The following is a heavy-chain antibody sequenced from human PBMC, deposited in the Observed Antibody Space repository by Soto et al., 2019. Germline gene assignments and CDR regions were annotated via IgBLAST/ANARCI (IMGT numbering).Heavy chain of an antibody. J-gene: IGHJ3*02. CDR3: ARARGWYDILTGYSNSDAFAI. CDR2: IYYSGST. D-gene: IGHD3-9*01. V-gene: IGHV4-59*01. Sequence: PSETLSLTCTVSGGSISSYYWSWIRQPPGKGLEWIGYIYYSGSTNYNPSLKSRVTISVDTSKNQFSLKLSSVTAADTAVYYCARARGWYDILTGYSNSDAFAIWGQGTMVTVSS. CDR1: GGSISSYY.